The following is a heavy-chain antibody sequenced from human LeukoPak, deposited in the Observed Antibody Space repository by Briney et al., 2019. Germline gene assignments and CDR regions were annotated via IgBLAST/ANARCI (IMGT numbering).Heavy chain of an antibody. CDR1: GFTFSTYW. V-gene: IGHV3-7*01. CDR2: IKQDGSDK. Sequence: GGSLRLSCAASGFTFSTYWMSWVRQAPGKGLEWVANIKQDGSDKYYVDSVKGRFTISRGNAKNSLFLQMNSLRAEDTAVYYCATVRCSSNSCFPDYWGQGTLVTVSS. CDR3: ATVRCSSNSCFPDY. J-gene: IGHJ4*02. D-gene: IGHD2-2*01.